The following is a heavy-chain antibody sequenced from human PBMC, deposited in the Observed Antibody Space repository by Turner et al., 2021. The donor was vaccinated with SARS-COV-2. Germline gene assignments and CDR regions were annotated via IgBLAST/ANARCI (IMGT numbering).Heavy chain of an antibody. Sequence: QLQLQESGPGLVQPSETLSLTCTVPGGSISSSSYYWGWIRQPPGKGLEWIGYIYYSGSTYYNPSLKSRVTISVDTSKNQFSLKLSSVTAADTAVYYCARHSPELRGDYFDYWGQGTLVTVSS. J-gene: IGHJ4*02. CDR3: ARHSPELRGDYFDY. D-gene: IGHD1-26*01. CDR1: GGSISSSSYY. CDR2: IYYSGST. V-gene: IGHV4-39*01.